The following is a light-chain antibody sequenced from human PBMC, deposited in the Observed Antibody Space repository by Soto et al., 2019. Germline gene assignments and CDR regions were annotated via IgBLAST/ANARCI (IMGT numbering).Light chain of an antibody. J-gene: IGKJ1*01. CDR3: QQYGSSPWT. CDR2: GVS. V-gene: IGKV3-15*01. Sequence: EIVMTQSPATLSVSPGERATLSCRASQTVDTNLAWYQQKPGQAPRLLIYGVSTRATGIPARFSGSGSGTEFTLTISSLQSEDFAVYYCQQYGSSPWTFGQGTKVDIK. CDR1: QTVDTN.